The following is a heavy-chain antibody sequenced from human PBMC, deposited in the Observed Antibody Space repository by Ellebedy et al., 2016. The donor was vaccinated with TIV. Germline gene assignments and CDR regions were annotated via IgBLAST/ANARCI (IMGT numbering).Heavy chain of an antibody. CDR2: IYHSGST. CDR1: GGSISSSNW. Sequence: MPSETLSLTCAVSGGSISSSNWWSWVRQPPGKGLEWIGEIYHSGSTNYNPSLKSRVTISVDKSKNQFSLKLSSVTAADTAVYYCARAKTTVVTPYFDYWGQGTLVTVSS. J-gene: IGHJ4*02. D-gene: IGHD4-23*01. V-gene: IGHV4-4*02. CDR3: ARAKTTVVTPYFDY.